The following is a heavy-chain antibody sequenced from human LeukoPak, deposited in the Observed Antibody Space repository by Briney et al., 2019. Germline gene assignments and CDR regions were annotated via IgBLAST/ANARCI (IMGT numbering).Heavy chain of an antibody. CDR3: ARWMFYYGSGVFHYHGMDV. CDR2: IYPGDFDT. Sequence: GESLKISCKGSGYSFTSYWIGWVRQMPGKGLEWMGIIYPGDFDTRYSPSFQGQVTISADKSISTAYLQWSGLKASDTAIYYCARWMFYYGSGVFHYHGMDVWGQGTTVTVSS. D-gene: IGHD3-10*01. J-gene: IGHJ6*02. V-gene: IGHV5-51*01. CDR1: GYSFTSYW.